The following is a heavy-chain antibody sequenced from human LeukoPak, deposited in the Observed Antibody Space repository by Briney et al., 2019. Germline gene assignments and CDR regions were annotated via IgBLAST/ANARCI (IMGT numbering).Heavy chain of an antibody. Sequence: ASVKVSCKASGYTVTSYYMHWVRQAPGQGLEWMGIVNPSSISASYAQKFQGRVTMTRDTSTSTVSMELSSLRSDDTAVYYCASVYQHGRDVWAQGTTVTVSS. CDR3: ASVYQHGRDV. V-gene: IGHV1-46*01. J-gene: IGHJ6*02. CDR2: VNPSSISA. D-gene: IGHD2-2*01. CDR1: GYTVTSYY.